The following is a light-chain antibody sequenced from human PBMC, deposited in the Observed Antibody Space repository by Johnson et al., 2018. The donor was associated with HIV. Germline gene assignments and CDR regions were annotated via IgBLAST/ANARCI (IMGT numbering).Light chain of an antibody. J-gene: IGLJ1*01. CDR1: VSNIESYF. CDR2: EDN. V-gene: IGLV1-51*02. CDR3: GIWDASLRPLYV. Sequence: QSVLTQPPSVSAAPGQTVNISCSGNVSNIESYFVSWYQQLPGAAPTLIIYEDNKRPSGIPDRFSGSKSGATATLGIPALQTGDEADYYCGIWDASLRPLYVFGTGTTITVL.